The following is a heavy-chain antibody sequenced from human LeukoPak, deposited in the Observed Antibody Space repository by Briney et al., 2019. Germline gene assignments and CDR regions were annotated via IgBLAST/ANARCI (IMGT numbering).Heavy chain of an antibody. CDR1: GYSISSGYY. CDR2: IYHSGST. V-gene: IGHV4-38-2*02. D-gene: IGHD5-18*01. Sequence: SETLSLTCTVSGYSISSGYYWGWIRQPPGKGLEWIGGIYHSGSTYYNPSLKSRVTISVDTSKNQFSLKLSSVTAADTAVYYCARKGVGYSYGNNWFDPWGQGTLVTVSS. CDR3: ARKGVGYSYGNNWFDP. J-gene: IGHJ5*02.